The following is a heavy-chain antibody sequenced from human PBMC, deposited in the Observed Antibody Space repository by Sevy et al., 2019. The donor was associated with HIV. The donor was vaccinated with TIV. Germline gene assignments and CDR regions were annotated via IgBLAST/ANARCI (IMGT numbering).Heavy chain of an antibody. V-gene: IGHV4-4*02. J-gene: IGHJ6*02. CDR2: IHYTGRA. CDR1: GSSISATHW. CDR3: ARVKSRERVCSEWGSGVAGLYSPQKYLWCGMDV. D-gene: IGHD2-8*02. Sequence: SETLSLTCAVSGSSISATHWWTWVRQTPGKGLEWIATIHYTGRATYNPSLRSRVTILVDKSENGWSLKVPSVTAADTALDYCARVKSRERVCSEWGSGVAGLYSPQKYLWCGMDVWGPGTMVTVSS.